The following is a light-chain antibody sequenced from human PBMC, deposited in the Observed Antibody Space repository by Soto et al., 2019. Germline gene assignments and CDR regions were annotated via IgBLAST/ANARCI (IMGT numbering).Light chain of an antibody. J-gene: IGKJ2*01. Sequence: DIVMTQSPDSLAVSLGERATINCKSSQSVLYSSNNKNYLAWYQQKPGQPPKLLIYWASTRESGVPDRFSGSGSGTDFTLTISSLQAEDVAVYYCQQCYSRPPAFGQGTKLEIK. CDR1: QSVLYSSNNKNY. CDR2: WAS. V-gene: IGKV4-1*01. CDR3: QQCYSRPPA.